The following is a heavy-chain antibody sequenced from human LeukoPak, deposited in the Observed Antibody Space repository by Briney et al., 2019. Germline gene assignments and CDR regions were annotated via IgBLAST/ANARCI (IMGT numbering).Heavy chain of an antibody. V-gene: IGHV1-69*13. Sequence: ASVKVSCKASGGTFSRYAISWVRQAPGQGLEWMGGYIPMFGTANYAQNFQNRVTITADESTSTFSMEGSSLTPEDTAVYFCAGASSKWELSFWGQGTLVTVSS. CDR2: YIPMFGTA. CDR3: AGASSKWELSF. CDR1: GGTFSRYA. D-gene: IGHD1-26*01. J-gene: IGHJ4*02.